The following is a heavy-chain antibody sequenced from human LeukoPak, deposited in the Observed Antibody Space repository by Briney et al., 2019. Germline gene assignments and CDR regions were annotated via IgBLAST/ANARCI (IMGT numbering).Heavy chain of an antibody. CDR3: ARASITYYYYYYMGV. J-gene: IGHJ6*03. CDR2: IYHSGST. Sequence: SETLSLTCAVSGGSISSGGYSWSWIRQPPGKGLEWIGYIYHSGSTYYNPSLKSRVTISVDRSKNQFSLKLSSVTAADTAVYYCARASITYYYYYYMGVWGKGTTVTVSS. V-gene: IGHV4-30-2*01. D-gene: IGHD1-14*01. CDR1: GGSISSGGYS.